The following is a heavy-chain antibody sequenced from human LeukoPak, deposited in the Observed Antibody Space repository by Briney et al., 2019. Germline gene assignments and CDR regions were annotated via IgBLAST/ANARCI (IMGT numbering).Heavy chain of an antibody. J-gene: IGHJ4*02. V-gene: IGHV1-58*02. CDR2: IVVGSGNT. CDR3: AADSDFVWGSYRFDY. D-gene: IGHD3-16*02. CDR1: GFTCTNSA. Sequence: SVKVSFTASGFTCTNSAMQWVRHPRGQRLEWIGWIVVGSGNTNYAQKFQERVTFTRDMSTSTAYMELSSLRSEDTAVYYCAADSDFVWGSYRFDYWGQGTLVTVSS.